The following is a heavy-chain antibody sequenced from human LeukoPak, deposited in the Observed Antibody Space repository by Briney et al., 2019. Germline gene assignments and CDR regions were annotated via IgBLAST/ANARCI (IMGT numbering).Heavy chain of an antibody. CDR2: LYNAGST. D-gene: IGHD2-15*01. CDR3: ARQDVVVAATQWSDP. V-gene: IGHV3-66*04. CDR1: GFTFSNKY. Sequence: GGSLRLSCVASGFTFSNKYMSWVRQAPGKGLEWVSVLYNAGSTYYADSVKGRFTISRDNSKNTLYLQMNSLRAEDTAVYYCARQDVVVAATQWSDPWGQGTLVTVSS. J-gene: IGHJ5*02.